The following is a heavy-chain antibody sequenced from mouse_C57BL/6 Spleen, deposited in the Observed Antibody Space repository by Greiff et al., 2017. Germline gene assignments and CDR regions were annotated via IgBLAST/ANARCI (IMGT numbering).Heavy chain of an antibody. V-gene: IGHV3-6*01. CDR1: GYSITSGYY. J-gene: IGHJ2*01. Sequence: EVQLQQSGPGLVKPSQSLSLTCSVTGYSITSGYYWNWIRQFPGNKLEWMGYISYDGSNNYNPSLKNRISITRDTSKNQFFLKLNSVTTEDTATNYCARGANWAYFDYWGQGTTLTVSS. CDR3: ARGANWAYFDY. CDR2: ISYDGSN. D-gene: IGHD4-1*01.